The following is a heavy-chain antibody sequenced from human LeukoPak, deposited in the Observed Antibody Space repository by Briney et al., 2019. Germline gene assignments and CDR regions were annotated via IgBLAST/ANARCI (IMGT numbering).Heavy chain of an antibody. Sequence: SETLSLTCAVSGGSISSGGYSWSWIRQPPGKGLEWIGYIYHSGSTYYNPSLKSRVTISVDRSKNQFPLKLSSVTAADTAVYYCARVGWFGPGYGMDVWGQGTTVTVSS. V-gene: IGHV4-30-2*01. CDR2: IYHSGST. CDR3: ARVGWFGPGYGMDV. D-gene: IGHD3-10*01. J-gene: IGHJ6*02. CDR1: GGSISSGGYS.